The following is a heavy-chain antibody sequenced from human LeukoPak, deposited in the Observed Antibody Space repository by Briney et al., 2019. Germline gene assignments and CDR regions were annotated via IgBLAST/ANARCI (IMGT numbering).Heavy chain of an antibody. J-gene: IGHJ4*02. CDR2: INLDGSQK. CDR1: GFTFSNYW. Sequence: GGSLRLSCAASGFTFSNYWMAWVRQAPGKGPEWVANINLDGSQKYYVVSVKGRFTISRDNAENSLYLQMNSLRAKDTALYYCARKRPNYFDYWGQGTLVTVSS. V-gene: IGHV3-7*01. CDR3: ARKRPNYFDY.